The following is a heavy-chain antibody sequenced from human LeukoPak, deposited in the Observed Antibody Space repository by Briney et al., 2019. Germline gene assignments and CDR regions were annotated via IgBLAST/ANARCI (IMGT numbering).Heavy chain of an antibody. D-gene: IGHD2-15*01. CDR2: ISSSSSYI. CDR1: GFTFSSYS. CDR3: ARGTGGVAATSFDY. J-gene: IGHJ4*02. Sequence: PGGSLRLSCAASGFTFSSYSMDWVRQAPGKGLEWVSSISSSSSYIYCADSVKGRFTISRDNAKNSLYLQMNSLRAEDTAVYYCARGTGGVAATSFDYWGQGTLVTVSS. V-gene: IGHV3-21*01.